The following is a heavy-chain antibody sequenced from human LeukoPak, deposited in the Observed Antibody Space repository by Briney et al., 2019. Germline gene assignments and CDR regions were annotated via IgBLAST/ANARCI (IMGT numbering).Heavy chain of an antibody. J-gene: IGHJ6*03. CDR2: ISGSGGST. CDR3: AKASRFGYSYGPREYFYYMDV. CDR1: GFTFSSNG. V-gene: IGHV3-23*01. D-gene: IGHD5-18*01. Sequence: GGSLRLSCAASGFTFSSNGTSWVRQVPGKGPERVSTISGSGGSTYYADSVKGRFTISRDNSKNTLYLQMNSLRAEDTAVYYCAKASRFGYSYGPREYFYYMDVWGKGTTVTISS.